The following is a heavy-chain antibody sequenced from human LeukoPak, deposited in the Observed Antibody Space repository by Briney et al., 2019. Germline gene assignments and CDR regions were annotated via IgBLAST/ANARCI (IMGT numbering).Heavy chain of an antibody. CDR3: ARELGLDY. CDR2: INPSSGGT. CDR1: GYSLNAYY. Sequence: GASVKVSCKASGYSLNAYYMHWVRQAPGQGLEWMGWINPSSGGTKFAQKFQGRVTMARDTSISTTYMELSRLTSDDTAVYYCARELGLDYWGQGTLVTVSS. J-gene: IGHJ4*02. V-gene: IGHV1-2*02.